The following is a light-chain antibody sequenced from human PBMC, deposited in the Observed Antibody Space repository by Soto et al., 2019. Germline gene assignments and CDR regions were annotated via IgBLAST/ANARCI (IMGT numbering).Light chain of an antibody. CDR1: SNDVGGYDY. J-gene: IGLJ2*01. CDR2: DVT. CDR3: CSYAGNYTF. V-gene: IGLV2-11*01. Sequence: QSALTQPRSVSGSPGQTGTISCTGTSNDVGGYDYVSWYQQYPGKAPTYILYDVTKRASGVPDRFSGYKSGNTASLTISGLQADDEADYYCCSYAGNYTFFGGGTKLTVL.